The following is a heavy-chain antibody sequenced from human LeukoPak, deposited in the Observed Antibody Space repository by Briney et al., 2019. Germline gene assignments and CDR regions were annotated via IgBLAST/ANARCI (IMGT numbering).Heavy chain of an antibody. CDR2: IRESGTTT. J-gene: IGHJ3*01. CDR3: ARGFWSGPSGWGVCFDL. Sequence: GGALRLSCAASGFTFGRHSMNWVRQAPGKRPEWISSIRESGTTTYYADSVKGRFSVSRDNAKNSLYLQMNSLRDEDTAVYFCARGFWSGPSGWGVCFDLWGQGTMVTVSS. V-gene: IGHV3-48*02. D-gene: IGHD3-3*01. CDR1: GFTFGRHS.